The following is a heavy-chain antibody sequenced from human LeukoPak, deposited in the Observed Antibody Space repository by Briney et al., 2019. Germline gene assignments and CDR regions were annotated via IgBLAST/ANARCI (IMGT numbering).Heavy chain of an antibody. V-gene: IGHV5-51*01. D-gene: IGHD2-15*01. J-gene: IGHJ4*02. Sequence: GESLKISCKGSGYSFTDYWIGWVRQMPGKGLEWMAIFYPGEFKSTYSPSFQGQVTISADNSIGTAYLQWSSLKASDAGIYYCARLYCSGGTCYSNEYSFHYWGQGTLVTVSS. CDR1: GYSFTDYW. CDR3: ARLYCSGGTCYSNEYSFHY. CDR2: FYPGEFKS.